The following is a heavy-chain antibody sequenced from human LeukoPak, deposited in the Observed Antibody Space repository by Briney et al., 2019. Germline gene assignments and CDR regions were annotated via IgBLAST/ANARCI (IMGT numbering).Heavy chain of an antibody. V-gene: IGHV1-18*01. CDR2: ISAYNGNT. CDR1: GYTFTSYG. CDR3: ARDNRRYCSSTSCYPYDY. J-gene: IGHJ4*02. D-gene: IGHD2-2*01. Sequence: ASVKVSCKASGYTFTSYGISWVRQAPGQGLEWMGWISAYNGNTNYAQKLQGSVTMTTATSTSPAYMERRSLRSDDTAVYYCARDNRRYCSSTSCYPYDYWGQGTLVTVSS.